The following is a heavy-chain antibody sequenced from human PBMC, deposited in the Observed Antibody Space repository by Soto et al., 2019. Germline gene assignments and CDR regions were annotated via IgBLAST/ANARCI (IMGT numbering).Heavy chain of an antibody. J-gene: IGHJ3*02. CDR2: IYPGDSDT. CDR3: ARRYLNPQRWLQLNAFDI. D-gene: IGHD5-12*01. V-gene: IGHV5-51*01. CDR1: GYSFTSYW. Sequence: GESLKISCKGSGYSFTSYWIGWVRQMPGKGLEWMGIIYPGDSDTRYSPSFQGQVTISADKSISTAYLQWSSLKASDTAMYYCARRYLNPQRWLQLNAFDIWGQGTMVTVSS.